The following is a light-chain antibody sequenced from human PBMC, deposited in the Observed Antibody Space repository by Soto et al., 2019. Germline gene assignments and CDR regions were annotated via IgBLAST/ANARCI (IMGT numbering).Light chain of an antibody. J-gene: IGKJ1*01. Sequence: DIQMTQSPSTLSASVGDRVTITCRASQSISSWLAWYQQKPGKAPKLLIYEASSLESGVPSRFSGSRSGTEFTLTISSRQPDDFETDNCQQYNSYSPRTFGQGTKVEIK. CDR2: EAS. V-gene: IGKV1-5*03. CDR1: QSISSW. CDR3: QQYNSYSPRT.